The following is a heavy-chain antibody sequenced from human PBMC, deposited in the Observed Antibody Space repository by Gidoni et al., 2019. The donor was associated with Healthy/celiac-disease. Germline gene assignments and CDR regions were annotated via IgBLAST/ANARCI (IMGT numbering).Heavy chain of an antibody. CDR1: GGPISSSNW. CDR2: IYHSGST. Sequence: QVQLQESGPGLVKPSGTLSLTCAVSGGPISSSNWWSWVRQPPGKGLEWIGEIYHSGSTNYNPSLKSRVTISVDRSKNQFSLKLSSVTAADTAVYYCARRGYSYGEQRAGWFDYWGQGTLVTVSS. D-gene: IGHD5-18*01. CDR3: ARRGYSYGEQRAGWFDY. V-gene: IGHV4-4*02. J-gene: IGHJ4*02.